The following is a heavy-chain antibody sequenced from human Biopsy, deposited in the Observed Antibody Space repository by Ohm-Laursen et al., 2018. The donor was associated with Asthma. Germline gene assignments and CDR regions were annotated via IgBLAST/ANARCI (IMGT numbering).Heavy chain of an antibody. D-gene: IGHD5-12*01. CDR3: AREVSMVGYGYYYFAMDV. CDR1: GGTFSRYA. CDR2: IIPVFGTS. V-gene: IGHV1-69*13. Sequence: SVKVSCKASGGTFSRYAISWVRQAPGQGLEWMGGIIPVFGTSNYAQKFQGRVTFTADGSTSSAYMELSSLTSEDSAVYYCAREVSMVGYGYYYFAMDVWGQGTTVTVSS. J-gene: IGHJ6*02.